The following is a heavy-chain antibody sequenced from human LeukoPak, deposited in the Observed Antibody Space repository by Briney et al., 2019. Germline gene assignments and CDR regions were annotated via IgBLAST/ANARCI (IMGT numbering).Heavy chain of an antibody. Sequence: PSETLSLTCTVSGTSLNSGSYYWRWFRQPPGKGLEWLAYIFYTGSANYSPSLRSRVAISIDTSKNQFSLKLSSVTAADTAVYYCASHRTREEPGPLDIWGQGTMVSVSS. CDR3: ASHRTREEPGPLDI. CDR2: IFYTGSA. CDR1: GTSLNSGSYY. V-gene: IGHV4-61*01. J-gene: IGHJ3*02. D-gene: IGHD1-26*01.